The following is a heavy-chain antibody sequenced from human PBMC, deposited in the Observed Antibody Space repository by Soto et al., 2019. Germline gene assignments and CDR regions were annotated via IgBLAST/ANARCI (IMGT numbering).Heavy chain of an antibody. CDR2: ISHDGSKA. Sequence: QVQLVESGGGVVQPGKSLRLSCAASGFIFRSYGVHWVRQAPGKGLEWVAVISHDGSKAYYADAVNGRFTISRDNAKNMVYLQMNSLRPQDTAVYYCAKQGIEVAGTDYFDYWGQGAQVTVAS. D-gene: IGHD6-19*01. CDR1: GFIFRSYG. J-gene: IGHJ4*02. V-gene: IGHV3-30*18. CDR3: AKQGIEVAGTDYFDY.